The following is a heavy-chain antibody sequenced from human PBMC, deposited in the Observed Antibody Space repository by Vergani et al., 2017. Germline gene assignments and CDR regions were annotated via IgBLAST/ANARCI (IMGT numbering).Heavy chain of an antibody. Sequence: QVQLVESGGGVVQPGRSLRLSCAASGSTFSRYAMHWVRQAPGKGLEWVAVISYDGSNKYYADSVKGRFTISRDNSKNTLYLQMNSLRAEDTAVYYCARAPEGLGYDAFDIWGQGTMVTVSS. CDR3: ARAPEGLGYDAFDI. D-gene: IGHD6-19*01. CDR1: GSTFSRYA. J-gene: IGHJ3*02. CDR2: ISYDGSNK. V-gene: IGHV3-30-3*01.